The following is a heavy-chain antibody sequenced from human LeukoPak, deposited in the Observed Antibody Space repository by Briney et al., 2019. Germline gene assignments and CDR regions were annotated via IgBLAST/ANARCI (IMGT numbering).Heavy chain of an antibody. CDR2: INHSGST. V-gene: IGHV4-34*01. J-gene: IGHJ6*03. D-gene: IGHD3-22*01. Sequence: PSETLSLTCAVYGGSFSGYYWSWIRQPPGKGLEWIGEINHSGSTYYNPSLKSRVTISVDTSKNQFSLKLSSVTAADTAVYYCARDSSGYSISYYYYYYMDVWGKGTTVTVSS. CDR3: ARDSSGYSISYYYYYYMDV. CDR1: GGSFSGYY.